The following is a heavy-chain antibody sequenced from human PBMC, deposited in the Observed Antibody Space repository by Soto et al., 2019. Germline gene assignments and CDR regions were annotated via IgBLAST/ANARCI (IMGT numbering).Heavy chain of an antibody. CDR2: INSDGSST. V-gene: IGHV3-74*01. CDR3: ARDSAAAPYSSSWYADY. CDR1: GFTFRSYW. J-gene: IGHJ4*02. Sequence: GGSLRLSCEASGFTFRSYWMHWVRQAPGKGLVWVSRINSDGSSTSYADSVKGRFTISRDNAKNTLYLQMNSLRAEDTAVYYCARDSAAAPYSSSWYADYWGQGTLVTVSS. D-gene: IGHD6-13*01.